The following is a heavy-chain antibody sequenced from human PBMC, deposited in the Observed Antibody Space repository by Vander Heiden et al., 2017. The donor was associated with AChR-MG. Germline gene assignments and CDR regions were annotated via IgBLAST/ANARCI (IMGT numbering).Heavy chain of an antibody. J-gene: IGHJ3*02. Sequence: QVQLVESGGGVVQPGRSLRLPCAASGFTFSSYGMHWVRQAPGKGLEWVAVIWYDGSNKYYADSVKGRFTISRDNSKNTLYLQMNSLRAEDTAVYYCVREPDLDPGVGFDIWGQGTMVTVSS. CDR1: GFTFSSYG. V-gene: IGHV3-33*01. CDR2: IWYDGSNK. D-gene: IGHD3-9*01. CDR3: VREPDLDPGVGFDI.